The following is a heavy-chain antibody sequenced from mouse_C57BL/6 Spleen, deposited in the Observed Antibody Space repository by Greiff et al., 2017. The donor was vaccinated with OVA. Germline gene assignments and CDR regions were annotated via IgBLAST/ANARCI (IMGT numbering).Heavy chain of an antibody. J-gene: IGHJ2*01. CDR1: GYTFTDYY. CDR2: INPNNGGT. V-gene: IGHV1-26*01. D-gene: IGHD2-3*01. Sequence: EVQLQQSGPELVKPGASVKISCKASGYTFTDYYMNWVKQSHGQSLEWIGDINPNNGGTNYNQKFKGKATLTVDKSSSTAYMELRSLTSEDSAVYYYARVDGYYGNYFDYWGQGTTLTVSS. CDR3: ARVDGYYGNYFDY.